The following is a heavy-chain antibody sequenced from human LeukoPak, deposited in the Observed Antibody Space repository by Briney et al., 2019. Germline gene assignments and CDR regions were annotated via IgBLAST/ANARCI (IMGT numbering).Heavy chain of an antibody. Sequence: GRSLRLSCAASGFTFRSYGMHWVRQAPGKGLEWVAVISYDGSNKYYADSVKGRFTISRDNSKNTLYLQMNSLRAEDTAVYYCAKLSPDYGVGLDYWGQGTLVTVSS. CDR3: AKLSPDYGVGLDY. V-gene: IGHV3-30*18. CDR1: GFTFRSYG. J-gene: IGHJ4*02. D-gene: IGHD4-17*01. CDR2: ISYDGSNK.